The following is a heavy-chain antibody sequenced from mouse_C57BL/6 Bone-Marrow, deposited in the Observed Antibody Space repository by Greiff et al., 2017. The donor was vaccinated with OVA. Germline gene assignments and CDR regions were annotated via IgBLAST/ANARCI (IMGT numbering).Heavy chain of an antibody. J-gene: IGHJ2*01. Sequence: EVMLVESGGGLVQPGGSMKLSCVASGFTFSNYWMNWVRQSPEKGLEWVAQIRLKSDNYATPYAESVKGRFTISRDDSKSSVYLQMNNLRAEDAGIYYCTAAYLRDYWGQGTTLTVSS. CDR1: GFTFSNYW. CDR3: TAAYLRDY. D-gene: IGHD2-10*01. V-gene: IGHV6-3*01. CDR2: IRLKSDNYAT.